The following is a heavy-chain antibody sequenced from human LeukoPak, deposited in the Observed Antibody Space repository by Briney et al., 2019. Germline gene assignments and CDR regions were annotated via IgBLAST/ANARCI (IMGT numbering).Heavy chain of an antibody. CDR3: ARGGSPHYYDGSGYPY. V-gene: IGHV3-21*04. CDR1: GFIFSDYY. CDR2: ISSSSSYI. J-gene: IGHJ4*02. Sequence: GGSLRLSCAASGFIFSDYYMNWVRQAPGKGLEWVSSISSSSSYIYYADSVKGRFTISRDNAKNSLYLQMNSLRAEDTAVYYCARGGSPHYYDGSGYPYWGQGTLVTVSS. D-gene: IGHD3-22*01.